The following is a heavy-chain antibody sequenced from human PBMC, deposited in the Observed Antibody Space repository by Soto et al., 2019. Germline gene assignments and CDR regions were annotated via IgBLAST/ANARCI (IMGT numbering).Heavy chain of an antibody. CDR2: IYHSGST. Sequence: QLQLQESGSGLVKPSQTLSLTCAVSGGSISSGGYSWSWIRQPPGKGLEWIGYIYHSGSTYYNPSLKSRVTISVDRSKNQFSLKLSSVTAADTAVYYCARGSYCSSTSCQAYWFDPWGQGTLVTVSS. D-gene: IGHD2-2*01. J-gene: IGHJ5*02. V-gene: IGHV4-30-2*01. CDR1: GGSISSGGYS. CDR3: ARGSYCSSTSCQAYWFDP.